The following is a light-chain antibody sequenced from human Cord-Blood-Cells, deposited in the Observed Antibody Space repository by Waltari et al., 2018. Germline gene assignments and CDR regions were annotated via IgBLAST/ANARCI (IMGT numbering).Light chain of an antibody. CDR3: QQYGSSPPIT. Sequence: EIVLTQSPGTLSLPPGASATPSCRASQSVSSGYLAWYQQKPGQAPRLLSSGASSRATGIPDRFSGSGSGTDFTLTISRLEPEDFAVYYCQQYGSSPPITFGQGTRLEIK. CDR1: QSVSSGY. J-gene: IGKJ5*01. CDR2: GAS. V-gene: IGKV3-20*01.